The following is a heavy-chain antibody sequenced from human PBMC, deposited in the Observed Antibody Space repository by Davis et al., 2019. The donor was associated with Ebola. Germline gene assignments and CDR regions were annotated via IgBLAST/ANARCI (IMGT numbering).Heavy chain of an antibody. Sequence: GESLKISCKGSGYSFTSYWISWVRQMPGKGLEWMGRIDHSDSYTNYSPSFQGHVTISADKSISTAYLQWSSLKASDTAMYYCARPSSVTISLAYGMDVWGQGTTVTVSS. D-gene: IGHD3-3*01. J-gene: IGHJ6*02. CDR1: GYSFTSYW. CDR3: ARPSSVTISLAYGMDV. V-gene: IGHV5-10-1*01. CDR2: IDHSDSYT.